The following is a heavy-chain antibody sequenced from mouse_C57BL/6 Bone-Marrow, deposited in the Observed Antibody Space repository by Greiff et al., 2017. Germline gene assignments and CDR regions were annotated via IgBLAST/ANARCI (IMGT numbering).Heavy chain of an antibody. CDR2: IYPRSGNT. CDR1: GYTFTSYG. Sequence: VQLQESGAELARPGASVKLSCKASGYTFTSYGISWVKPSTGQGLEWIGEIYPRSGNTYYNEKFKGKATLTVAKSSSTAYMVLRILTSEDSAVYFGARLCYWYFDVWGTGTTVTVSS. V-gene: IGHV1-81*01. J-gene: IGHJ1*03. CDR3: ARLCYWYFDV.